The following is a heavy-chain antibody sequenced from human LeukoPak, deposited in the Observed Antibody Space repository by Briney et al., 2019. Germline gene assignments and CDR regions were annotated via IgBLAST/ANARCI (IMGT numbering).Heavy chain of an antibody. Sequence: SETLSLTCTVSGGSISSYYWSWIRQPPGKGLEWIGYIYYSGSTNYNPSLKSRVTISVDTSKNQFSLKLSPVTAADTAVYYCARVNIAAAIYYYMDVWGKGTTVTISS. J-gene: IGHJ6*03. CDR1: GGSISSYY. D-gene: IGHD6-13*01. CDR2: IYYSGST. V-gene: IGHV4-59*12. CDR3: ARVNIAAAIYYYMDV.